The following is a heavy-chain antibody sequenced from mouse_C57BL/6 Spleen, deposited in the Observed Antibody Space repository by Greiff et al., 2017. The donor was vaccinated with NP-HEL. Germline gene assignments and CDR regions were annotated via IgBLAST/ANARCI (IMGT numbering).Heavy chain of an antibody. CDR3: ARFYDGAGGYWYFDV. CDR1: GYTFTSYW. D-gene: IGHD2-3*01. V-gene: IGHV1-61*01. Sequence: VQLQQPGAELVRPGSSVKLSCKASGYTFTSYWMDWVKQRPGQGLEWIGNIYPSDSETHYNQKFKDKATLTVDKSSSTAYMQLSSLTSEDSAVYYCARFYDGAGGYWYFDVWGTGTTVTVSS. CDR2: IYPSDSET. J-gene: IGHJ1*03.